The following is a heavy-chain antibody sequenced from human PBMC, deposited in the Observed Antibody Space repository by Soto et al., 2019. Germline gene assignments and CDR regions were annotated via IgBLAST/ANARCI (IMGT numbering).Heavy chain of an antibody. D-gene: IGHD3-22*01. Sequence: ASVKVSCKASGGTFSSYAISWVRQAPGQGLEWMGGIIPIFGTANYAQKFQGRVTINADESTSTAYMELSSLRSEDTAVYYCARDKYYDMPSPGGKYYYYGMDVWGQGTTVTASS. CDR2: IIPIFGTA. CDR1: GGTFSSYA. V-gene: IGHV1-69*13. CDR3: ARDKYYDMPSPGGKYYYYGMDV. J-gene: IGHJ6*02.